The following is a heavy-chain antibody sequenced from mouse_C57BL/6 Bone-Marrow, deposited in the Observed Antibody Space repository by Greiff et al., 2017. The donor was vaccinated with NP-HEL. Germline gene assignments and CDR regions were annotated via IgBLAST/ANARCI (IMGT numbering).Heavy chain of an antibody. CDR3: ARHHGYYFDY. Sequence: EVKLVESGGDLVKPGGSLKLSCAASGFTFSSYGMSWVRQTPDKRLEWVATISSGGSYTYYPDSVKGRFTISRDNAKNTLYLQMSSLKSEDTAMYYCARHHGYYFDYWGQGTTLTVSS. CDR1: GFTFSSYG. J-gene: IGHJ2*01. V-gene: IGHV5-6*01. CDR2: ISSGGSYT. D-gene: IGHD2-2*01.